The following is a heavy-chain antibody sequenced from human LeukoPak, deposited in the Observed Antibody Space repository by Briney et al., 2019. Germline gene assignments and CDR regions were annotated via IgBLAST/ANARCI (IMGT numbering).Heavy chain of an antibody. CDR2: ISPSGTT. Sequence: GASVKVSCKASGYTFTCYYIHWVRQAPGQGLEWMGQISPSGTTTYAQKFKGRVTMTRDKSTSTVNMDLSDLTFEDTAVYHCAKDSGAYGPDYWGQGTLLTVSS. J-gene: IGHJ4*02. D-gene: IGHD4-17*01. CDR3: AKDSGAYGPDY. CDR1: GYTFTCYY. V-gene: IGHV1-46*01.